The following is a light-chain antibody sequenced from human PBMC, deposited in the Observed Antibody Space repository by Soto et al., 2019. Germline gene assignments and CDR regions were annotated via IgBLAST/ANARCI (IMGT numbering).Light chain of an antibody. CDR1: QTVASN. CDR2: GAS. CDR3: QQHHNWPPQYT. Sequence: EIVMTQSPATLSVSPGERATLSCRASQTVASNLAWYQQKPGQAPRLLIHGASSRATGVPARFSGSGSGTEFTLTISSLQSEDFAVYYCQQHHNWPPQYTFGQGTMLQIK. V-gene: IGKV3-15*01. J-gene: IGKJ2*01.